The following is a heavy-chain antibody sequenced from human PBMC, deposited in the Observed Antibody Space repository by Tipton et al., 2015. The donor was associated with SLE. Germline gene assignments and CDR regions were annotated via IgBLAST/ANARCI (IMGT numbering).Heavy chain of an antibody. CDR2: ISGGGDST. V-gene: IGHV3-23*01. CDR3: AKNPLTLFGAGYQHFAY. Sequence: GSLRLSCATSGFTFSNSAMSWVRQAPGKGLEWVSTISGGGDSTFYADSVKGRFTISRDNSKNTLFLHMSSLRAEDTAVYYCAKNPLTLFGAGYQHFAYWGQGTLVSVSS. D-gene: IGHD3-3*01. J-gene: IGHJ4*02. CDR1: GFTFSNSA.